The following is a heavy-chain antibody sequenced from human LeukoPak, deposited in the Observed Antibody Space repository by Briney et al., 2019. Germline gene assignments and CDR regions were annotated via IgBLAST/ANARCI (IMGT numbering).Heavy chain of an antibody. V-gene: IGHV3-30-3*01. CDR1: GFTFSSYA. CDR3: ARAGYTVTHPEDH. CDR2: ISYDGSNK. D-gene: IGHD4-17*01. Sequence: GGSLRLSCAASGFTFSSYAMHWVRQAPGKGLEWVAVISYDGSNKYYADSVKGRFTISRDNSKNTLYLQMNSLRAEDTAVYYCARAGYTVTHPEDHWGQGTLVTVSS. J-gene: IGHJ4*02.